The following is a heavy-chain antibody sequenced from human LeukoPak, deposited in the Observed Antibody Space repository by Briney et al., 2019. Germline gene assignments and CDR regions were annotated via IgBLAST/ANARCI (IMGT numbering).Heavy chain of an antibody. V-gene: IGHV4-61*01. D-gene: IGHD5-12*01. Sequence: PSQTLSLTCTVSGGSISSGSYYWSWIRQPPGKGLEWIGYIYYSGSTNYNPSLKSRVTISVDTSKNQFSLKLSSVTAADTAVYYCARKDGGGYADYWGQGTLVTVSS. CDR1: GGSISSGSYY. CDR2: IYYSGST. CDR3: ARKDGGGYADY. J-gene: IGHJ4*02.